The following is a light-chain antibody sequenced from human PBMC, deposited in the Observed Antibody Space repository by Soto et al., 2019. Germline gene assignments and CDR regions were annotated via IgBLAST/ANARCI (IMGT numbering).Light chain of an antibody. CDR1: SSDVGGHNY. CDR3: SSYTSSSTQV. CDR2: DVS. Sequence: QSALTQPASVSGSPGQSITISCTGTSSDVGGHNYVSWYQQHPGKAPKLMVYDVSNRPSGVSNRFSGSKSGNTASLTISGLQAEDEADYYCSSYTSSSTQVFGTGTKATV. J-gene: IGLJ1*01. V-gene: IGLV2-14*01.